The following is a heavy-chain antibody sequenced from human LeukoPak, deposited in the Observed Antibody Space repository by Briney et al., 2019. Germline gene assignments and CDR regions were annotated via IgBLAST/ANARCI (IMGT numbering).Heavy chain of an antibody. Sequence: HPGGSLRLSCAASGFTFSSYGMHWVRQAPGKGLEWVAVISYDGSNKYYADSVKGRFTISRDNSKNTLYLQMNSLRAEDTAVYYCARDVYLDYWGQGTLVTVSS. J-gene: IGHJ4*02. V-gene: IGHV3-30*03. CDR3: ARDVYLDY. CDR2: ISYDGSNK. CDR1: GFTFSSYG.